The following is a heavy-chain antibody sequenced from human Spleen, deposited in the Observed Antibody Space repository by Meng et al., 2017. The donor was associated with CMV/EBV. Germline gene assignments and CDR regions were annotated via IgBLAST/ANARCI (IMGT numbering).Heavy chain of an antibody. CDR2: ISGSGGST. CDR3: ARDSGGYSWGPYYYYGMDV. V-gene: IGHV3-23*01. CDR1: GFTFSSYA. Sequence: GESLKISCAASGFTFSSYAMSWVRQAPGKGLEWVSAISGSGGSTYYADSVKGRFTISRDNSKNTLYLQMNSLRAEDTAVYYCARDSGGYSWGPYYYYGMDVWGQGTTVTVSS. J-gene: IGHJ6*02. D-gene: IGHD5-12*01.